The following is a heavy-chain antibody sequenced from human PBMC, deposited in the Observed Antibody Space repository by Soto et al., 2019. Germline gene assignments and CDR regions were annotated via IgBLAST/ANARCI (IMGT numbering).Heavy chain of an antibody. D-gene: IGHD1-26*01. Sequence: SVKVSCKASGGTFSSYAISWVRQAPGQGLEWMGGIMPIFSRANYAQKFQGRVRITADKSTSTAYMELSSLRSEDTAVYYCARGEAVAGDYSSGMAVWGQGPRSPSP. J-gene: IGHJ6*02. V-gene: IGHV1-69*06. CDR2: IMPIFSRA. CDR3: ARGEAVAGDYSSGMAV. CDR1: GGTFSSYA.